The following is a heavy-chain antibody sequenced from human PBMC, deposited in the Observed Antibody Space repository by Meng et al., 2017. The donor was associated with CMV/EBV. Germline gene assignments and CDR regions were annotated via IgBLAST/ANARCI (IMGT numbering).Heavy chain of an antibody. CDR2: IYYSGST. CDR3: ARDGRYSYGLDY. D-gene: IGHD5-18*01. Sequence: VSGGPISSGGYYWSWIRQHPGKGLEWIGYIYYSGSTYYNPSLKSRVTISVDTSKNQFSLKLSSVTAADTAVYYCARDGRYSYGLDYWGQGTLVTVSS. V-gene: IGHV4-31*02. J-gene: IGHJ4*02. CDR1: GGPISSGGYY.